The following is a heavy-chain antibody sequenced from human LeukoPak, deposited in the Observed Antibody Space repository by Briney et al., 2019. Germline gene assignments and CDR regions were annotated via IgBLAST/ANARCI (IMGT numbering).Heavy chain of an antibody. V-gene: IGHV4-59*01. CDR1: GGSISSFY. CDR2: IYYSGST. J-gene: IGHJ6*02. CDR3: ARDFGTIGYCSGGSCYYYGMDV. D-gene: IGHD2-15*01. Sequence: SETLSLTCTVSGGSISSFYWIWIRQPPGKGLEWIGYIYYSGSTNYSPSLKSRVTISVDTSKNQLSLKLTSVTAADTAVYYCARDFGTIGYCSGGSCYYYGMDVWGQGTTVTVSS.